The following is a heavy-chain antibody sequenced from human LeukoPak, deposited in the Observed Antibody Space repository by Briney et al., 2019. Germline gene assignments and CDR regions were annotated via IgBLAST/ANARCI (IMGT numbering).Heavy chain of an antibody. V-gene: IGHV3-21*01. CDR3: ARVPPYYYDSSGPGDYGMDV. CDR1: GFTSSSYS. J-gene: IGHJ6*02. CDR2: ISSSSSYI. D-gene: IGHD3-22*01. Sequence: GGSLRLSCAASGFTSSSYSMNWVRQAPGKGLEWVSSISSSSSYIYYADSVKGRFTISRDNAKNSLYLQMNSLRAEDTAVYYCARVPPYYYDSSGPGDYGMDVWGQGTTVTVSS.